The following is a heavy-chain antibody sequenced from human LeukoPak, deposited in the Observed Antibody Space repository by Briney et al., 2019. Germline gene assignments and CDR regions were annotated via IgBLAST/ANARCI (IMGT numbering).Heavy chain of an antibody. J-gene: IGHJ4*02. Sequence: SVKVSCKASGGTFSSYAVSWVRQAPGQGLEWMGRIIPIFGTANYAQKFQGRVTITTGESTSTAYMELSSLRSEDTAVYYCARRRESSGLIFDYWGQGTLVTVSS. CDR1: GGTFSSYA. CDR2: IIPIFGTA. V-gene: IGHV1-69*05. D-gene: IGHD6-19*01. CDR3: ARRRESSGLIFDY.